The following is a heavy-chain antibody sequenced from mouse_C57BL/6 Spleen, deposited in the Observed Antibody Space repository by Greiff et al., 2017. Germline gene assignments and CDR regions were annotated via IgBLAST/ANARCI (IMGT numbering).Heavy chain of an antibody. CDR3: AREDYYGSSPFDY. Sequence: QVQLQQSGAELVKPGASVKLSCKASGYTFTRYWMQWVKPRPGQGLEWIGEIDPSDSYTNYNQKFKGKATLTVDTSSSTAYMQLSSLTSADSAVYYCAREDYYGSSPFDYWGQGTTLTVSS. D-gene: IGHD1-1*01. CDR1: GYTFTRYW. CDR2: IDPSDSYT. J-gene: IGHJ2*01. V-gene: IGHV1-50*01.